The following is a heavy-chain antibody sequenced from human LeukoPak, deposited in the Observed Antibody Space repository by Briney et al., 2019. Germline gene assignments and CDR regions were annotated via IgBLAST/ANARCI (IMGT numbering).Heavy chain of an antibody. CDR3: AFFRVVVVAAEQVHV. V-gene: IGHV3-23*01. J-gene: IGHJ6*02. Sequence: SGGSLRLSCAASGFTFSSYAMSWVRQAPGKGLEWVSAISGSGGSTYYADSVEGRFTISRDNSKNTLYLQMNSLRAEDTAVYYCAFFRVVVVAAEQVHVWGQGTTVTVSS. D-gene: IGHD2-15*01. CDR2: ISGSGGST. CDR1: GFTFSSYA.